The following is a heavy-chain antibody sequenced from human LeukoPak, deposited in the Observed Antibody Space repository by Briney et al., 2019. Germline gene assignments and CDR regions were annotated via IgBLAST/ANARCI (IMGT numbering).Heavy chain of an antibody. CDR1: GFTFSTYA. V-gene: IGHV3-21*01. CDR2: ISRGTDHI. D-gene: IGHD3-10*01. CDR3: AADSEFDITASFDF. Sequence: GGFLRLSCAASGFTFSTYAMNWVRQAPGKGLEWVSSISRGTDHIYYADSVKGRFTISRDNAKNSLYLQMNSLRAEDTAVYYCAADSEFDITASFDFWGQGTLVTVSS. J-gene: IGHJ4*02.